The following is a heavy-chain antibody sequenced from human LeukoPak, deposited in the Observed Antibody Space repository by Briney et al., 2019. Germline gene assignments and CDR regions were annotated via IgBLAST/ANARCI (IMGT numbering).Heavy chain of an antibody. V-gene: IGHV3-30*03. CDR1: GFTFSSYG. CDR2: ISYDGSNK. Sequence: PGGSLRLSCAASGFTFSSYGMHWVRQAPGKGLEWVAVISYDGSNKYYADSVKGRFTISRDNSKNTLYLQMNSLRAEDTAVYYCARVASSSSSHFQHWGQGTPVTVSS. CDR3: ARVASSSSSHFQH. J-gene: IGHJ1*01. D-gene: IGHD6-13*01.